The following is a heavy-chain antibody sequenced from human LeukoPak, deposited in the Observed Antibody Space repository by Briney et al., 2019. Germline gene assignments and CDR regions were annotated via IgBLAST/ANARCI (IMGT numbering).Heavy chain of an antibody. CDR2: ISSAAGTI. V-gene: IGHV3-11*01. D-gene: IGHD2-15*01. Sequence: GGSLRLSCAASGFTFSDFYMTWIRQAPGKGLEWVSYISSAAGTIYYADSVKGRFTISRDNSKNTLFLQVNSLRAEDTAIYYCAKNGDRGAYCSGGSCYPYYYYYMDVWGKGTTVTISS. CDR3: AKNGDRGAYCSGGSCYPYYYYYMDV. J-gene: IGHJ6*03. CDR1: GFTFSDFY.